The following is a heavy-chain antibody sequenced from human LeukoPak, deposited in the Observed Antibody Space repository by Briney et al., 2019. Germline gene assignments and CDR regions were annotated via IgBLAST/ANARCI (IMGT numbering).Heavy chain of an antibody. Sequence: VGSLRLSGAASGFTLSSYAMSWVRQAPGKGLEWVSTISGSGGGTYYAHSVKGRFTISRDNSRNTLYLQMNSLRAEDTALYYCARVRTGFEDYWGQGTLVTVSS. J-gene: IGHJ4*02. CDR3: ARVRTGFEDY. D-gene: IGHD3-3*01. V-gene: IGHV3-23*01. CDR2: ISGSGGGT. CDR1: GFTLSSYA.